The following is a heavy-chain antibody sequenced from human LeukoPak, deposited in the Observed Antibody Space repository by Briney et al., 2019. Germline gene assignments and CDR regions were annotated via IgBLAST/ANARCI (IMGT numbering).Heavy chain of an antibody. CDR1: GGSISSSNW. J-gene: IGHJ5*02. CDR2: IYHSGST. Sequence: PSGTLSLTCAVSGGSISSSNWWSWARQPPGKGLEWIGEIYHSGSTNYNPSLKSRVTISVDKSKNQFSLKLSSVTAADTAVYYCARWAGDIVVVPAARDWFDPWGQGTLVTVSS. CDR3: ARWAGDIVVVPAARDWFDP. D-gene: IGHD2-2*01. V-gene: IGHV4-4*02.